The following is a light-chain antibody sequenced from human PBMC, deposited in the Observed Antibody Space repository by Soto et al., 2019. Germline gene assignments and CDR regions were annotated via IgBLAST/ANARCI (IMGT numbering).Light chain of an antibody. V-gene: IGKV3-11*01. CDR1: QSVRTF. J-gene: IGKJ5*01. Sequence: EIVLTQSPATLSLSPGERATLSCRASQSVRTFLAWYQQKPGQAPRLLSYDASNRATGIPARFTGSGSGTDFTLTISSLEPEDFAVYYCQQRSIWITFGQGTRLEIK. CDR2: DAS. CDR3: QQRSIWIT.